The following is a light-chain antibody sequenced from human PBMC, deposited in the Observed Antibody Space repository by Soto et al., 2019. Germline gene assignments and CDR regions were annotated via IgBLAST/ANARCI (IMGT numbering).Light chain of an antibody. CDR2: KAS. V-gene: IGKV1-5*03. CDR1: QSISVW. J-gene: IGKJ1*01. CDR3: QQYDSYPWT. Sequence: DIQMTQSPSTLSAFVGDRVTITCRASQSISVWLAWYQQKPGKAPKLLMYKASSLESGVPSRFSGRGSGTEFTLTISGLQSDDFAAYYCQQYDSYPWTFGQGTKVEIK.